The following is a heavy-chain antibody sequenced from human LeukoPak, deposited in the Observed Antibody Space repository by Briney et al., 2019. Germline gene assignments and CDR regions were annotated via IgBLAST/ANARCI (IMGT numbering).Heavy chain of an antibody. CDR3: AKDHRIVGATLDY. V-gene: IGHV3-23*01. D-gene: IGHD1-26*01. J-gene: IGHJ4*02. Sequence: GSLRFSCAASGFTFSSYAMSWVRQAPGKGLEWVSAISGSGGSTYYADSVKGRFTISRDNSKNTLYLQMNSLRAEDTAVYYCAKDHRIVGATLDYWGQGTLVTVSS. CDR1: GFTFSSYA. CDR2: ISGSGGST.